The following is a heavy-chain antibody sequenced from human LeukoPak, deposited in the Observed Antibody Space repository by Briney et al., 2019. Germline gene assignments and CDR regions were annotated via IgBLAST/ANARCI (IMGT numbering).Heavy chain of an antibody. Sequence: ASVNVSCKASGYTFTGYYMHWVRQAPGQGLEWMGWINPNSGGTNYAQKFQGRVTMTRDTSISTAYMELSRLRSDDTAVYYCARVWGPYCSGGSCYQDAFDIWGQGTMVTVSS. J-gene: IGHJ3*02. CDR2: INPNSGGT. CDR1: GYTFTGYY. D-gene: IGHD2-15*01. V-gene: IGHV1-2*02. CDR3: ARVWGPYCSGGSCYQDAFDI.